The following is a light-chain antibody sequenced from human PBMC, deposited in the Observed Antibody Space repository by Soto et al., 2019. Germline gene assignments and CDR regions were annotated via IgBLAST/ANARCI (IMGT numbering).Light chain of an antibody. V-gene: IGKV1-5*03. CDR3: QHYNSYSEA. Sequence: DIQMTQSPSSLSASVGDRLTIPCRASQSIGSLLAWYQQKPGKAPKLLIYKASTLKSGVPSRFSGSGSGTEFTLTISSLQPDDFATYYCQHYNSYSEAFGQGTKVDIK. CDR1: QSIGSL. J-gene: IGKJ1*01. CDR2: KAS.